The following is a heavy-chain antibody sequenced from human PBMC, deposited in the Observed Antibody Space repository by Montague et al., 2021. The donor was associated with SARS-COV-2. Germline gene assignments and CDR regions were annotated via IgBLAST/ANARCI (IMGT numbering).Heavy chain of an antibody. CDR1: GFTFNYYA. CDR3: AKSQTNTAMDLFDY. V-gene: IGHV3-23*01. J-gene: IGHJ4*02. CDR2: ISGSGGST. Sequence: SLRLSCAASGFTFNYYAMSWVRQAPGKGLEWVSAISGSGGSTYYADSVKGRLTISRDNSKNTLYLQMNTLRAEDTAVYYCAKSQTNTAMDLFDYWAREPWSPSPQ. D-gene: IGHD5-18*01.